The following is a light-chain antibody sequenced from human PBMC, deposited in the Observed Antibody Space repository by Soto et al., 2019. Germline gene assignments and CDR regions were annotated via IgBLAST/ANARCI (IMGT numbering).Light chain of an antibody. CDR1: QILLHRNGYSS. Sequence: DIVMTQSPLSLPVSPGEPASIYCRSSQILLHRNGYSSLDWYLQKPGQSPRLLIYLASTRDSGVPDKFSASGSGTVFTLKISRVEAEDVGIYYCMQALQTPYSFGQGTKLEIK. CDR3: MQALQTPYS. J-gene: IGKJ2*01. V-gene: IGKV2-28*01. CDR2: LAS.